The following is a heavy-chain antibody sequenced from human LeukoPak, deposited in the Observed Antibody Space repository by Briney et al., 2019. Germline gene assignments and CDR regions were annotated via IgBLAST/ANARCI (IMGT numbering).Heavy chain of an antibody. Sequence: GGSLRLPCSASGFTFSRYAMHWVRQAPGKGLEYVSGINDNGGRTHYGDSVKGRFSISRDNSKNTLHLQMSTLRAEDTALYYCVKDVGGSYAFDYWGQGILVTVSS. CDR2: INDNGGRT. CDR3: VKDVGGSYAFDY. J-gene: IGHJ4*02. CDR1: GFTFSRYA. D-gene: IGHD1-26*01. V-gene: IGHV3-64D*09.